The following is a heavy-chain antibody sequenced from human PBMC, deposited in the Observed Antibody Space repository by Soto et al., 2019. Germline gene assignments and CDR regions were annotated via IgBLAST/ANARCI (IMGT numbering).Heavy chain of an antibody. D-gene: IGHD5-18*01. V-gene: IGHV1-69*18. CDR3: ARCPQPPDTADPYAVDG. CDR2: IVPSVETT. Sequence: QVQLVQYGTEVKKPGASVKVSCKASGGTFSRYGFNWVRQAPGQGLGWMGMIVPSVETTNYAQKFQARVTINAYQFTSTVYMELRSLRSEDTAVYYCARCPQPPDTADPYAVDGWGQGTRVIVSS. J-gene: IGHJ6*02. CDR1: GGTFSRYG.